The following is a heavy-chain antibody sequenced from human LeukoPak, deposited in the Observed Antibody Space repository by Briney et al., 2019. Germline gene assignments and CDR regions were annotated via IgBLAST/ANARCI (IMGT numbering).Heavy chain of an antibody. CDR3: ARVGCSYGSYYFDY. CDR1: GYTFTSYD. CDR2: INPNSGNT. D-gene: IGHD5-18*01. J-gene: IGHJ4*02. Sequence: ASVKVSCKASGYTFTSYDINWVRQATGQGLEWMGWINPNSGNTGYAQKFQGRVTITRNTSISTAYMELSSLRSEDTAVYYCARVGCSYGSYYFDYWGQGTLVTVSS. V-gene: IGHV1-8*03.